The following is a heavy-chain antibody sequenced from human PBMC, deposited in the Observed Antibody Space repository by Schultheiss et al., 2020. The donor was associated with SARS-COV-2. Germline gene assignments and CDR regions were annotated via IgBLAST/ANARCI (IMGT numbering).Heavy chain of an antibody. V-gene: IGHV3-23*01. Sequence: GGSLRLSCAASGFNFTNYAMSWVRQAPGKGLEWLSLISGSGGSTYYADSVKGRFTISRDNSKNTLYLQMNSLRAEDTAVYYCAREGVHSVGLWYFDLWGRGTLVTVSS. D-gene: IGHD1-26*01. CDR1: GFNFTNYA. CDR3: AREGVHSVGLWYFDL. J-gene: IGHJ2*01. CDR2: ISGSGGST.